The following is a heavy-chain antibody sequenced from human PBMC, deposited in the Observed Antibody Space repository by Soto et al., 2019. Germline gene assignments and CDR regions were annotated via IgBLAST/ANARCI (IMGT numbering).Heavy chain of an antibody. J-gene: IGHJ4*02. V-gene: IGHV4-31*03. CDR2: IYSSGVT. CDR1: GGSISSGGYY. CDR3: ATKPNGLYYFDD. D-gene: IGHD2-8*01. Sequence: SETLSLTCTVSGGSISSGGYYWSWIRQHPGKGLEWIGYIYSSGVTYYDPSLKSRVTMSVDMSKNQFSLRLSSVTAADTAVYYCATKPNGLYYFDDRGQGAPVTVSS.